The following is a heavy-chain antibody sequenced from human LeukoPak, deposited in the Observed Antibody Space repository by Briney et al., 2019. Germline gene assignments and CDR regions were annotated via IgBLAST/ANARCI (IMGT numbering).Heavy chain of an antibody. CDR2: ISAYNGNT. CDR1: GYTFTSYG. V-gene: IGHV1-18*01. D-gene: IGHD6-6*01. Sequence: ASVKVSCKASGYTFTSYGISWVRQAPGQGLEWMGWISAYNGNTNYAQKLQGRVTMTTDTSTSTAYVELRGLRSDDTAVYYCARVERSSSFVYWGQGTLVTVSS. J-gene: IGHJ4*02. CDR3: ARVERSSSFVY.